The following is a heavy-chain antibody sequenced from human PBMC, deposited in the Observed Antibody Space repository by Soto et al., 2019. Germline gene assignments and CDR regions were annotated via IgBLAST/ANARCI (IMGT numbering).Heavy chain of an antibody. CDR2: MDPNSGNT. CDR1: GYTFTSYD. Sequence: ASVKVSCKASGYTFTSYDVNWVRQATGQGLEWMGWMDPNSGNTGYAQKFQGRVTMTRNTSISTAYMELSSLRSEDTAVYYCASPGYSSSWYAFDIWGQGTMVTVSS. V-gene: IGHV1-8*01. CDR3: ASPGYSSSWYAFDI. D-gene: IGHD6-13*01. J-gene: IGHJ3*02.